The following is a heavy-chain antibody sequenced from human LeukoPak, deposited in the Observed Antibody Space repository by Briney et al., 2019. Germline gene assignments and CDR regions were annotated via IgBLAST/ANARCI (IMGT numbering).Heavy chain of an antibody. V-gene: IGHV3-48*03. J-gene: IGHJ6*03. CDR1: GFTSSGYE. CDR2: ISSSGTTT. CDR3: ARDSVSSSWYRPNYYYMDV. Sequence: GGSLRLSCAASGFTSSGYEMNWVRQAPGKGLEWVSYISSSGTTTYYAASVKGRFTISRDNAKNSLYLQMNSLRAEDTAVYYCARDSVSSSWYRPNYYYMDVWGKGTTVTVSS. D-gene: IGHD6-13*01.